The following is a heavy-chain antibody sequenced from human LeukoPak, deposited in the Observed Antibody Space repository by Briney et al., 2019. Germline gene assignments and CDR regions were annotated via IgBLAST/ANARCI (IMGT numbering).Heavy chain of an antibody. CDR1: GFTFSSYA. V-gene: IGHV3-23*01. J-gene: IGHJ4*02. Sequence: GGSLRLSCAASGFTFSSYAMSWVRQAPGKGLEWVSAISGSGGSTYYADSVKGRFTISRDNSRNTLYLQMNSLRAEDTALYYCARSDAGYSSGWYVFDYWGQGTLVTVSS. CDR2: ISGSGGST. D-gene: IGHD6-19*01. CDR3: ARSDAGYSSGWYVFDY.